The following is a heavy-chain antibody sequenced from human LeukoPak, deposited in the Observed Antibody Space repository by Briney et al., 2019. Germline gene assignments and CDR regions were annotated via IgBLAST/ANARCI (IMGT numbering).Heavy chain of an antibody. CDR2: IYYSGST. CDR3: ARAPPSYYYDSSGYYRPFDP. J-gene: IGHJ5*02. Sequence: SETLSLTCTVSGGSISSSSYYWGWIRQPPGKGLEWIGRIYYSGSTYYNPSLKSRVTISVDTSKNQFSLKLSSVTAADTAVYYCARAPPSYYYDSSGYYRPFDPWGQGTLVTVSS. D-gene: IGHD3-22*01. V-gene: IGHV4-39*07. CDR1: GGSISSSSYY.